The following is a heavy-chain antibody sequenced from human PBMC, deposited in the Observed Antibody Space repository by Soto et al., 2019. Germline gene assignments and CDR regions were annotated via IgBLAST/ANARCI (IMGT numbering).Heavy chain of an antibody. V-gene: IGHV3-30*18. Sequence: VQLLETGGGSVHVGGSLRLSCAVSGFNLRNYEMNWVRQTPGKGLEWVALILYDGSNKYYADSVKGRFTISRDNSKNTLYLQVSSLRAEDTAVYYCAKSRDAYNFYFYYGMDVWGQGTSVTVSS. CDR2: ILYDGSNK. J-gene: IGHJ6*02. CDR1: GFNLRNYE. CDR3: AKSRDAYNFYFYYGMDV. D-gene: IGHD1-1*01.